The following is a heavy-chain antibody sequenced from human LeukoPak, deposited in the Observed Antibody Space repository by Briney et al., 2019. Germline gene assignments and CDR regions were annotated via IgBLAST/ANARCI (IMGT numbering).Heavy chain of an antibody. CDR3: AKSHPAVTTTDWYFDL. Sequence: SETLSLTCAVYGGSFGGYYWSWIRQPPGKGLEWIGYISYSGSTKSNPALKSRVTISGDRSKNQFSLKMTSVTAADTAVYYCAKSHPAVTTTDWYFDLWGRGTLVTVSS. V-gene: IGHV4-59*01. D-gene: IGHD4-17*01. CDR2: ISYSGST. CDR1: GGSFGGYY. J-gene: IGHJ2*01.